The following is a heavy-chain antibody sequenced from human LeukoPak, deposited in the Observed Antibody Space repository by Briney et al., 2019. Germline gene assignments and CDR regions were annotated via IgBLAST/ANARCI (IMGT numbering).Heavy chain of an antibody. D-gene: IGHD2-15*01. CDR1: GFAFTISA. J-gene: IGHJ6*03. Sequence: SVTVSYTSSGFAFTISAMQWMRQARGQRLEWIGWIVVGSSDTKYAQKFQERVTITRDMSTSTAYMELSSLRSEDTAVYYCAAGSSYSLYYYYNMDVWGKGTPVTVSS. CDR3: AAGSSYSLYYYYNMDV. CDR2: IVVGSSDT. V-gene: IGHV1-58*02.